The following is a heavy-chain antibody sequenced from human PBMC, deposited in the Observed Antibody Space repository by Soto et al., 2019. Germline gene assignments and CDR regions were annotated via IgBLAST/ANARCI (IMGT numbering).Heavy chain of an antibody. Sequence: TLTCTFSGFSLSTSGVGVGWIRQPPGKALEWLALFFCMDDKRYIPSMTSRLTITKDTSKNQFVLIMTTMAPVDTATYYCVYSPRSQEEYDFWSGSMNWFDPWGQGTLVTVS. CDR2: FFCMDDK. CDR1: GFSLSTSGVG. J-gene: IGHJ5*02. V-gene: IGHV2-5*01. D-gene: IGHD3-3*01. CDR3: VYSPRSQEEYDFWSGSMNWFDP.